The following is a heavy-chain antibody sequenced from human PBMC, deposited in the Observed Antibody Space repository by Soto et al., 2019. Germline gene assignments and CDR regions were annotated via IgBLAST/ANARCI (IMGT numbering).Heavy chain of an antibody. D-gene: IGHD6-13*01. J-gene: IGHJ4*02. Sequence: EVQLVESGGGLVQPGGSPRLSCAASGFTFSSYWMHWVRQAPGKGLVWVSRINSDGSSTSYADSVKGRFTISRDNAKNTLYLQMNSLRAEDTAVYYCARGQQQLVNHFDYWGQGTLVTVSS. CDR2: INSDGSST. CDR1: GFTFSSYW. CDR3: ARGQQQLVNHFDY. V-gene: IGHV3-74*01.